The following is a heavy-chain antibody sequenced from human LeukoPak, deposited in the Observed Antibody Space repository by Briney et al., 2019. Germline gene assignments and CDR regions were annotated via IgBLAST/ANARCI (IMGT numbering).Heavy chain of an antibody. CDR1: GGTFSSYA. CDR2: IIPIFGTA. V-gene: IGHV1-69*05. J-gene: IGHJ4*02. D-gene: IGHD5-24*01. Sequence: SVKVPCKASGGTFSSYAISWVRQAPGQGLEWMGRIIPIFGTANYAQKFQGRVTITTDESTSTAYMELSSLRSKDTAVYYCARSTYGWLQSYGDYWGQGTLVTVSS. CDR3: ARSTYGWLQSYGDY.